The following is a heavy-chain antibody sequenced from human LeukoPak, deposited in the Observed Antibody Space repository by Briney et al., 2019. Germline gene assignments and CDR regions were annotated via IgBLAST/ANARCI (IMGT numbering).Heavy chain of an antibody. J-gene: IGHJ6*03. CDR3: ARSTPYYYYMDV. V-gene: IGHV4-61*02. Sequence: SETLSLTCTVSGGSISSGSYYWSWIRQPAGKGLEWIGRIYTSGSTNYNPSFKSRVTMSVDTSKNQFSLKLSSVTAADTAVYYCARSTPYYYYMDVWGKGTTVTVSS. CDR2: IYTSGST. CDR1: GGSISSGSYY.